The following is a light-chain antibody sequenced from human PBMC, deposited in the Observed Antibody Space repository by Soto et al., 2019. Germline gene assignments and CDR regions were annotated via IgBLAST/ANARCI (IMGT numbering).Light chain of an antibody. Sequence: IMMTQSPATLSVSPGERATLSCRASQSVGTTLAWYQQRPGQAPRLLIYSASARVTGISARFSGSGSGTEFTLTISSLQSEDFAVYYCQQYKNWPQTFGQGTKLEIK. CDR1: QSVGTT. J-gene: IGKJ2*01. CDR3: QQYKNWPQT. CDR2: SAS. V-gene: IGKV3-15*01.